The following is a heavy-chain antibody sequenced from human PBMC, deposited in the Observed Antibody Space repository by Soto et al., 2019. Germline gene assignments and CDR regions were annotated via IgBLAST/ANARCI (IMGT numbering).Heavy chain of an antibody. CDR3: ARVDIVVVPAAMRARHHFDY. V-gene: IGHV4-34*01. Sequence: ETLSLTCAVYGGSFSGYYWSWIRQPPGKGLEWIGEINHSGSTNYNPSLKSRVTISVDTSKNQFSLKLSSVTAADTAVYYCARVDIVVVPAAMRARHHFDYWGQGTMVTSPQ. CDR2: INHSGST. J-gene: IGHJ4*02. D-gene: IGHD2-2*01. CDR1: GGSFSGYY.